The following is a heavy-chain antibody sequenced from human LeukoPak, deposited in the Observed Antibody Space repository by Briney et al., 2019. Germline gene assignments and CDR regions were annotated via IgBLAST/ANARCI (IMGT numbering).Heavy chain of an antibody. Sequence: KSSETLSLTCTVSGYSITSGYYWGWIRQPPGKGLEWIGSIYHSGSTYYNPSLKSRVTISVDTSKNQFSLKLSSVTAADTAVYYCARSLWFGELLFGYYYYMDVWGKGTTVTISS. CDR1: GYSITSGYY. CDR2: IYHSGST. V-gene: IGHV4-38-2*02. D-gene: IGHD3-10*01. J-gene: IGHJ6*03. CDR3: ARSLWFGELLFGYYYYMDV.